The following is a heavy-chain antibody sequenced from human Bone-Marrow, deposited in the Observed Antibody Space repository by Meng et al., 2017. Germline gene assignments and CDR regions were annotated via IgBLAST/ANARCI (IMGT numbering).Heavy chain of an antibody. CDR3: ARGGSPGYGDYDY. CDR2: IIPIFGTA. CDR1: GGTFSSYA. J-gene: IGHJ4*02. D-gene: IGHD4-17*01. Sequence: QRQLVQSGAEVKKPGVSVTVSDTASGGTFSSYAISWVRQAPGQGLEWMGGIIPIFGTANYAQKFQGRVTITADKSTSTAYMELSSLRSEDTAVYYCARGGSPGYGDYDYWGQGTLVTVSS. V-gene: IGHV1-69*06.